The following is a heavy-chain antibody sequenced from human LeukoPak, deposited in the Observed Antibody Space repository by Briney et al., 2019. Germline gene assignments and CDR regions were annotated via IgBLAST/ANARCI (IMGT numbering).Heavy chain of an antibody. V-gene: IGHV1-69*05. D-gene: IGHD2-15*01. J-gene: IGHJ4*02. CDR2: IIPIFGTA. Sequence: GSSVKVSCKASGGTFSSYAISWVRQAPGQGLEWMGRIIPIFGTANYAQKFQGGVTITTDESTSTAYMELGSLRSEDTAVYYCARALGSRDYFDYWGQGTLVTVSS. CDR3: ARALGSRDYFDY. CDR1: GGTFSSYA.